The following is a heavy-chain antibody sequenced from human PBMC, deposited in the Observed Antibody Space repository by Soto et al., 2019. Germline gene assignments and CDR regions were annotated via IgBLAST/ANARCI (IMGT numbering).Heavy chain of an antibody. D-gene: IGHD3-22*01. CDR2: ISAYNGNT. Sequence: WASVKVSCKASGYTFTSYGISWVRQAPGQGLEWMGWISAYNGNTNYAQKLQGRVTMTTDTSTSTAYMELRSLRSDDTAVYYCARDLSYDSSGYYDYWGQGTLVTVSS. V-gene: IGHV1-18*04. J-gene: IGHJ4*02. CDR3: ARDLSYDSSGYYDY. CDR1: GYTFTSYG.